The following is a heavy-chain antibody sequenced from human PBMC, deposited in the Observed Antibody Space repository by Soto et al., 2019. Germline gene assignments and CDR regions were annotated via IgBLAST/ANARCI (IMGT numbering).Heavy chain of an antibody. CDR1: GGSVTSDEDY. V-gene: IGHV4-30-4*01. Sequence: SETLSLTCTVSGGSVTSDEDYWTWIRQSPGKGLEWIGYISNSGSTGYNPSLKTRLSMSVDRSKNQFTLRLTSVTAADTAVYFCATESGSTYGYFDHWGQGAQVTVSS. D-gene: IGHD5-18*01. CDR2: ISNSGST. CDR3: ATESGSTYGYFDH. J-gene: IGHJ4*02.